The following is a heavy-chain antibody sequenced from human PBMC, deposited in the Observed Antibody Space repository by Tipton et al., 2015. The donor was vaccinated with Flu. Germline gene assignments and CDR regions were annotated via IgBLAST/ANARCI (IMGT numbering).Heavy chain of an antibody. J-gene: IGHJ5*02. CDR1: GGSISGYY. CDR3: ARHVDGDYP. Sequence: TLSLTCTVSGGSISGYYWSCIRQPPGKGLEWIGYNSYSGSTNNNPSLKSRVTISSDTSKNQYSLKLSAVTAADTAVEYCARHVDGDYPWGQGTVDTVSS. D-gene: IGHD4-17*01. V-gene: IGHV4-59*08. CDR2: NSYSGST.